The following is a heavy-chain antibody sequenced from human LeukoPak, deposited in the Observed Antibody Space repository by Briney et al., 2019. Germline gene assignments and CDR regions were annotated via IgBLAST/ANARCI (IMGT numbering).Heavy chain of an antibody. CDR1: GYSISSGYY. Sequence: PSETLSLTCAVSGYSISSGYYWGWIRQPPGKGLEWIGSIYHSGSTYYNPSLKSRVTISVDTSKNQFSLKLSSVTAADTAVYYCARVRPGTTDFDYWGQGTLVTVSS. CDR2: IYHSGST. D-gene: IGHD1-7*01. V-gene: IGHV4-38-2*01. J-gene: IGHJ4*02. CDR3: ARVRPGTTDFDY.